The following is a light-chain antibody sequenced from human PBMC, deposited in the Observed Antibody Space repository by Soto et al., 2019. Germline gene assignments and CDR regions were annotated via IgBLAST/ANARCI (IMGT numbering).Light chain of an antibody. V-gene: IGLV2-14*01. J-gene: IGLJ2*01. Sequence: QSALTQPASVSGSPGQSITISCTGTSSDVGGYNYVSWYQQHPGKAPKVMIYEVSNRPSGVSNRFSGSKSGNTASLTISGLQAEDEADYYCSSYTSSSTLVVFGEGTQLTVL. CDR3: SSYTSSSTLVV. CDR2: EVS. CDR1: SSDVGGYNY.